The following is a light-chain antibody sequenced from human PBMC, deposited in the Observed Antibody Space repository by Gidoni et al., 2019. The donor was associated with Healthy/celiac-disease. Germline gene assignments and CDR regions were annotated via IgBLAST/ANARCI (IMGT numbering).Light chain of an antibody. CDR2: KAS. J-gene: IGKJ2*01. CDR1: QSISSC. Sequence: DIQLTQSPSTLSASVGDRVTITCRASQSISSCLAWYQQKPGKAPKLLIYKASSLESGVPSSFSGSGSGTEFTLTISSLQPDDFATYYCQQYNSYSGYTFXQXTKLEIK. CDR3: QQYNSYSGYT. V-gene: IGKV1-5*03.